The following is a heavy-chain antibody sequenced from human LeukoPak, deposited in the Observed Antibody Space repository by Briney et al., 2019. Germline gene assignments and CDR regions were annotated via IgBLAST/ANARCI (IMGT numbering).Heavy chain of an antibody. Sequence: SAKVSCTLSVDSFSRYVISWVRQAPGQGPEWMGGIIAAFDKANYAQKFRGRVTISADKSTSTAHLEVDSLTSGDTAIYYCARDSQRGAQRGFQYWGQGTLVTVSS. J-gene: IGHJ1*01. V-gene: IGHV1-69*06. CDR2: IIAAFDKA. D-gene: IGHD1-26*01. CDR3: ARDSQRGAQRGFQY. CDR1: VDSFSRYV.